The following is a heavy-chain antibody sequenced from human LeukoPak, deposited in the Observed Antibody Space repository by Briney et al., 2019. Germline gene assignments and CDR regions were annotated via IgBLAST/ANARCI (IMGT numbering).Heavy chain of an antibody. V-gene: IGHV4-28*01. Sequence: SDTLSLTCAASGYSISSSDWWGWIRQPPGKGLEWIGYIYYSGSTYYNPSLKSRVTMSVDTSKNQFSLRLSSVTAADTAVYYCARQMNTVTADYWGQGTLVTVSS. J-gene: IGHJ4*02. CDR1: GYSISSSDW. D-gene: IGHD4-17*01. CDR2: IYYSGST. CDR3: ARQMNTVTADY.